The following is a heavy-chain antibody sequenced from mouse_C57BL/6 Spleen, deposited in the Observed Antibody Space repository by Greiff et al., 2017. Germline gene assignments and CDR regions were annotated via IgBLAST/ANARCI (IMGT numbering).Heavy chain of an antibody. CDR3: ARWDYGSSYGFAY. CDR2: IYPGDGDP. J-gene: IGHJ3*01. D-gene: IGHD1-1*01. CDR1: GYAFSSSW. Sequence: VQLQQSGPELVKPGASVKISCKASGYAFSSSWMNWVKQRPGKGLEWIGRIYPGDGDPNYNGKFKGKATLTADKSSSTAYMQLSSLTSEDSAVYFCARWDYGSSYGFAYWGQGTLVTVSA. V-gene: IGHV1-82*01.